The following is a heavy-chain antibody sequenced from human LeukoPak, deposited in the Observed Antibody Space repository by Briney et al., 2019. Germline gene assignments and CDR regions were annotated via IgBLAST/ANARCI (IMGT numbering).Heavy chain of an antibody. CDR2: ISYDGSNR. CDR1: GFTFSSYA. J-gene: IGHJ5*02. CDR3: AREGGYSYGWFDP. V-gene: IGHV3-30-3*01. D-gene: IGHD5-18*01. Sequence: PGGSLRLSCAASGFTFSSYAMHWVRQAPGKGLEWVAVISYDGSNRYYADSVKGRFTISRDNSKNTLYLQMNSLRAEDTAVYYCAREGGYSYGWFDPWGQGTLVTVSS.